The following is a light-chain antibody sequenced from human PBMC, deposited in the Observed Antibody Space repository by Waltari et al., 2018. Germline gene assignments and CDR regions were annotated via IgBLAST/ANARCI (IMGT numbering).Light chain of an antibody. CDR1: NIGSKS. Sequence: SYVLTQPPSVSVAPGKTARITRGGNNIGSKSMHWYQLKPGQAPVLVIYYDSDRPSGIPERFSGSNSGNMATLTISRVEAGDEADYYCQVWDNSSDQGVFGGGTKLTVL. CDR2: YDS. V-gene: IGLV3-21*04. CDR3: QVWDNSSDQGV. J-gene: IGLJ3*02.